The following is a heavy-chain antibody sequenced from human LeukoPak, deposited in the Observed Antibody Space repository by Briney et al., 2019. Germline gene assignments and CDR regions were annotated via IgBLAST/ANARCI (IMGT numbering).Heavy chain of an antibody. V-gene: IGHV1-46*01. CDR3: ARGYSSGLMDV. J-gene: IGHJ6*04. Sequence: GASVKVSCQASGYTFTSYYMHWVRPAPGQGLEWMGIMNPNGGGTNYAQKSQGRVTMNRDMSTSTVYMELSSLRSEDTAVYYCARGYSSGLMDVWGKGTTITVSS. CDR2: MNPNGGGT. CDR1: GYTFTSYY. D-gene: IGHD6-19*01.